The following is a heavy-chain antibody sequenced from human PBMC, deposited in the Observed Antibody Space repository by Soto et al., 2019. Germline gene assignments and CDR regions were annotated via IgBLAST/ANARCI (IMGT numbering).Heavy chain of an antibody. Sequence: GGSLRLSCAASGFTFRRNAMSWVRQAPGRGLEWVSAISANGGNTNYADSVRGRFTISRDNSENTVFLQMSSLQAEDTAVYFCAKDSVASVAGYYFDSWGQGT. V-gene: IGHV3-23*01. CDR2: ISANGGNT. CDR1: GFTFRRNA. J-gene: IGHJ4*02. CDR3: AKDSVASVAGYYFDS. D-gene: IGHD6-19*01.